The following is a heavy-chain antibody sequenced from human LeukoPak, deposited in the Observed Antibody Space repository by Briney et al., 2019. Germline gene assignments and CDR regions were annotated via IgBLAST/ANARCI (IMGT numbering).Heavy chain of an antibody. Sequence: GGSLRLSCAASGFTFRSYSMNWVRQAPGKGLEWVSSISSSSSYIYYADSVKGRFTISRDNAKNTLYLQLNSLRAEDTAVYYCARDNGAGGDSWGQGTLVTVSS. D-gene: IGHD4-17*01. J-gene: IGHJ4*02. CDR2: ISSSSSYI. CDR3: ARDNGAGGDS. CDR1: GFTFRSYS. V-gene: IGHV3-21*01.